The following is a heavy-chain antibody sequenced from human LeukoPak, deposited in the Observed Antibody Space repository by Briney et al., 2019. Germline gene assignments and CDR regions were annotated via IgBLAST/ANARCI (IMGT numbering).Heavy chain of an antibody. CDR2: IHNSGTT. D-gene: IGHD3-3*01. Sequence: PSETLSLTCTVSGGSISSYYWSWVRQPPGKGLEWIGYIHNSGTTEYNPSLKSRVTMSVDTYKNQFSLKLTSVTAADTAVYYCARVSGSGYSDYWGQGTLVTVSS. CDR3: ARVSGSGYSDY. CDR1: GGSISSYY. J-gene: IGHJ4*02. V-gene: IGHV4-59*01.